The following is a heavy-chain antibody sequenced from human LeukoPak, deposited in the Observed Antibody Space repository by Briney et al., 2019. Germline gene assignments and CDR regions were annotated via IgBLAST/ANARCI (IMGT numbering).Heavy chain of an antibody. CDR3: AKDSLADIDY. V-gene: IGHV3-66*03. CDR2: IYSCGST. Sequence: GGSLRLSCAASGFTVSSNYMSWVRRAPGKGLEWVSVIYSCGSTYYADSVKGRFTISRDNSKNTLYLQMNSLRAEDTAVYYCAKDSLADIDYWGQGTLVTVSS. CDR1: GFTVSSNY. J-gene: IGHJ4*02. D-gene: IGHD3-16*01.